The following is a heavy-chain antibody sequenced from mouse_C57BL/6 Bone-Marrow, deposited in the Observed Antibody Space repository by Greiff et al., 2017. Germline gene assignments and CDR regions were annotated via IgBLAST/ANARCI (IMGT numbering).Heavy chain of an antibody. Sequence: EVQLVESGPGLVKPSQSLSLTCSVTGYSITSGYYWNWIRQFPGNKLEWMGYISYDGSNNYNPSLKNRISITRDTSKNQFFLKLNSVTTEDTATYYCARHEGGFAYWGQGTLVTVSA. CDR1: GYSITSGYY. V-gene: IGHV3-6*01. J-gene: IGHJ3*01. CDR2: ISYDGSN. CDR3: ARHEGGFAY.